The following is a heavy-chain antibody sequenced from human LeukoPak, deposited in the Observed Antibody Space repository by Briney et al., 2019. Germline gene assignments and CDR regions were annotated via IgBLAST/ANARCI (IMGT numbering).Heavy chain of an antibody. Sequence: ASVKVSCKASGYTFTSYYMHWVRQAPGQGLEWMGIINPSGGSTSYAQKFQGRVTMTRDTSTSTVYMELSSLRPEDTAVYYCARGGRITMIVVVPTSFDYWGQGTLVTVSS. CDR3: ARGGRITMIVVVPTSFDY. V-gene: IGHV1-46*01. D-gene: IGHD3-22*01. CDR2: INPSGGST. CDR1: GYTFTSYY. J-gene: IGHJ4*02.